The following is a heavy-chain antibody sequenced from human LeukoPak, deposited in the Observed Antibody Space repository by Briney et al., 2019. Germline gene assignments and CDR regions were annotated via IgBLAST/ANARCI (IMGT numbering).Heavy chain of an antibody. CDR2: ISSSSSYV. D-gene: IGHD5-24*01. CDR1: GFTFSSYS. V-gene: IGHV3-21*01. J-gene: IGHJ4*02. CDR3: ARDPGGLHLSHFDY. Sequence: PGGSLRLSCAASGFTFSSYSMNWVRQAPGKGLEWVSSISSSSSYVYYADPVKGRFTISRDNAKNSLYLQMNSLRAEDTAVYYCARDPGGLHLSHFDYWGQGTLVTVSS.